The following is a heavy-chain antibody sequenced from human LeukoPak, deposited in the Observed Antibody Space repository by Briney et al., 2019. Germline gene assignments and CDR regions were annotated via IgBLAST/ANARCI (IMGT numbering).Heavy chain of an antibody. V-gene: IGHV1-2*06. D-gene: IGHD3-22*01. CDR2: INPNSGGA. J-gene: IGHJ4*02. CDR1: GYTFTGYY. CDR3: ARGVSTSTIYDSNGYYEYYFDY. Sequence: GASVKVSCKASGYTFTGYYMHWVRQAPGQGLEWMGRINPNSGGANYAQKFQGRVTMTRDTSISTAYMELSRLRSDDTAVYYCARGVSTSTIYDSNGYYEYYFDYWGQGTLVTVSS.